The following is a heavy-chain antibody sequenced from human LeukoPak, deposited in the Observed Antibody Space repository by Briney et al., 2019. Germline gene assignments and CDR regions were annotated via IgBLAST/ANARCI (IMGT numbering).Heavy chain of an antibody. CDR1: GFTFSSYG. CDR3: ARDLGSGDSSGYYLVY. V-gene: IGHV3-33*01. CDR2: IWYDGSNK. J-gene: IGHJ4*02. D-gene: IGHD3-22*01. Sequence: GGSLRLSCAASGFTFSSYGMHWVRQAPGKGLEWVAVIWYDGSNKYYADSVKGRFTTSRDNSKNTLYLQMNSLRAEDTAVYYCARDLGSGDSSGYYLVYWGQGTLVTVSS.